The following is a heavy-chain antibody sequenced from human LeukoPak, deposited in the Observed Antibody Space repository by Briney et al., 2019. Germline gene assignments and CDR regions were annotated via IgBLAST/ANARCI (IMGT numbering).Heavy chain of an antibody. CDR1: GSTFSSYA. V-gene: IGHV1-69*06. CDR3: ARDEGAKIAFAI. CDR2: IIPIFGTA. Sequence: GASVKVSCKPSGSTFSSYAISWVRQAPGQGLDWNGGIIPIFGTAHSTQNFQGRVTTTADTSTSTASIERRTLRSPQTRLCFCARDEGAKIAFAIWGQGTMVTVSS. J-gene: IGHJ3*02. D-gene: IGHD1-26*01.